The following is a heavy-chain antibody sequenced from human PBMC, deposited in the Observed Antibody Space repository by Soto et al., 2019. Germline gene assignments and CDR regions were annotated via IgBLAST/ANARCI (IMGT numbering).Heavy chain of an antibody. V-gene: IGHV3-30*03. CDR3: AMDVYGGSARFDY. CDR1: GFTFSNNG. Sequence: QVQLVESGGGVVQPGRSLRLSCVASGFTFSNNGINWVRQAPGKGLEWVAVISSDGSNKYYADSVKGRFTISRDNSKNTLYLQMTMLLAEDTAVADCAMDVYGGSARFDYWGQGTLVTVSS. CDR2: ISSDGSNK. D-gene: IGHD2-15*01. J-gene: IGHJ4*02.